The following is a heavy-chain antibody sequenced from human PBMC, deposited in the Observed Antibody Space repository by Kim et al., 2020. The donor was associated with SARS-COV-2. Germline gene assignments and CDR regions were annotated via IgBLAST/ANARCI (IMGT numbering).Heavy chain of an antibody. CDR2: IIPIFGTV. CDR1: GGTFSNYA. CDR3: ARVPIPHYYASGSYYNVYYYYGMDV. Sequence: SVKVSCKASGGTFSNYAISWVRQAPGQGLEWMGGIIPIFGTVNYAQKFQGRVTITADESTSTAYMELSSLRSEDTAVYYCARVPIPHYYASGSYYNVYYYYGMDVWGQGTTVTVSS. V-gene: IGHV1-69*13. D-gene: IGHD3-10*01. J-gene: IGHJ6*02.